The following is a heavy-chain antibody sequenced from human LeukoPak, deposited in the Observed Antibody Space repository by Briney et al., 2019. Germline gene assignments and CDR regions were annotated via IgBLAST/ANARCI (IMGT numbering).Heavy chain of an antibody. CDR1: GGSFSGYY. Sequence: SETLSLTCAVYGGSFSGYYWSWIRQPPGRGLEWIGEINHSGSTNYNPSLKSRVTISVDTSKNPFSLKLSSVTAADTAVYYCARGIRFVVVPAAIGRFDPWGQGTLVTVSS. CDR2: INHSGST. D-gene: IGHD2-2*02. CDR3: ARGIRFVVVPAAIGRFDP. J-gene: IGHJ5*02. V-gene: IGHV4-34*01.